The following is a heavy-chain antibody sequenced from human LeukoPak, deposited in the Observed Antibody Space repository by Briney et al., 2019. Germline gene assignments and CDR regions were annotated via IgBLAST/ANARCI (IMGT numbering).Heavy chain of an antibody. D-gene: IGHD1-26*01. CDR1: GFTFSSYW. CDR2: IDRDGSRI. Sequence: GGSLRLSCAASGFTFSSYWMHWVRQAPGKGLVWVSRIDRDGSRINYADSVKGRFTISRDNAKNSLYLQMNSLRAEDTAVYYCARDVGGSYYYFDYWGQGTLVTVSS. J-gene: IGHJ4*02. CDR3: ARDVGGSYYYFDY. V-gene: IGHV3-74*01.